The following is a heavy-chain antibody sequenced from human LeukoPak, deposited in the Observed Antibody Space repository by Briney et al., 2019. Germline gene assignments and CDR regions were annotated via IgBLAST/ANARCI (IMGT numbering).Heavy chain of an antibody. CDR3: ARKGEWYQKLYYYSGMDV. J-gene: IGHJ6*02. CDR1: GGSFSGYY. CDR2: INHSGST. V-gene: IGHV4-34*01. Sequence: TSETLSLTCAVYGGSFSGYYWSWIRQPPGKGLEWIGEINHSGSTNYNPSLKSRVNISVDTSKNQFSLKLSSVTAADTAVYYCARKGEWYQKLYYYSGMDVRGQGTTVTVSS. D-gene: IGHD2-2*01.